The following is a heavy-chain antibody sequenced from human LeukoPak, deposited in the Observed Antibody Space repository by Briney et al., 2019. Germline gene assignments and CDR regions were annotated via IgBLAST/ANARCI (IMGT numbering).Heavy chain of an antibody. V-gene: IGHV3-21*01. CDR3: ASVWDTAMAEGALDI. CDR1: GFTFSSYS. D-gene: IGHD5-18*01. J-gene: IGHJ3*02. Sequence: GGSLRLSRAASGFTFSSYSMNWVRQAPGKGLEWVSSISSSSSYIYYADSVKGRFTISRDNAKNSLYLQMNSLRAEDTAVYYCASVWDTAMAEGALDIWGQGTMVTVSS. CDR2: ISSSSSYI.